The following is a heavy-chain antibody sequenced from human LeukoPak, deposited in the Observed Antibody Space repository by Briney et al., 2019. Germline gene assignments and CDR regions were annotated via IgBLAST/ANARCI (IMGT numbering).Heavy chain of an antibody. J-gene: IGHJ6*04. CDR2: ISSDSSYI. CDR1: GFTFSSYI. Sequence: GGSLRLSCAASGFTFSSYIMNWVRQAPGKGLEWVSSISSDSSYIYYADSVKGRFTISRDNAKNSLYLQMNSLKADDTAVYYCARDYMRGYCSSTSCYKEDVWGKGTTVTVSS. D-gene: IGHD2-2*02. V-gene: IGHV3-21*01. CDR3: ARDYMRGYCSSTSCYKEDV.